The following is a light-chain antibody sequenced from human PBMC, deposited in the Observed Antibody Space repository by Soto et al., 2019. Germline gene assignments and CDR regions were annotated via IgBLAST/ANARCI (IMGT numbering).Light chain of an antibody. CDR2: EVS. V-gene: IGLV2-8*01. Sequence: QSALTQPPSASGSPGQSGTISCTGTSSDVGGYNYVSWYQQHPGKAPKLMIYEVSKRPSGVPDRFSGSKSGNTASLTVSGLQAEDEADYYCSSYAGSNNFVVFGGGTQLTFL. J-gene: IGLJ2*01. CDR1: SSDVGGYNY. CDR3: SSYAGSNNFVV.